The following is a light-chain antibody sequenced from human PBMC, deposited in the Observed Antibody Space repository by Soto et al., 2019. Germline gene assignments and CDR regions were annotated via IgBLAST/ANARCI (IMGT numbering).Light chain of an antibody. CDR3: LQRSIGFT. CDR1: ETVISN. CDR2: GAS. Sequence: EIVLTQSPATLSVSPGERATLSCRASETVISNLAWYQQKPGQAPRLLIYGASNRAPGIPARFSGSGSGTDFTLTISSLEPEDFAVYHCLQRSIGFTFGPGTKVDIK. V-gene: IGKV3-11*01. J-gene: IGKJ3*01.